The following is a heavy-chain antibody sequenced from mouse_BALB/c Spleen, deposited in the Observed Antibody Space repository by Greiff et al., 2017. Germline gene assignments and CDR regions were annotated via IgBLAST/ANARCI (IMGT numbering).Heavy chain of an antibody. Sequence: VQLQQSGPELVKPGASVKMSCKASGYTFTSYVMHWVKQKPGQGLEWIGYINPYNDGTKYNEKFKGKATLTSDKSSSTAYMELSSLTSEDSAVYYCARERGWLIRYFDYWGQGTTLTVSS. D-gene: IGHD2-3*01. J-gene: IGHJ2*01. CDR3: ARERGWLIRYFDY. CDR1: GYTFTSYV. V-gene: IGHV1-14*01. CDR2: INPYNDGT.